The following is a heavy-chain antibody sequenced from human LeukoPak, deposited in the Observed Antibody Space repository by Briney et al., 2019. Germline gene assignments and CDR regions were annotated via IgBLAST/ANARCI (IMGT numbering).Heavy chain of an antibody. V-gene: IGHV1-2*02. Sequence: ASVKVSCKASGYTFTGYYMHWVRQAPGQGLEWMGWINPNSGGTNYARKFQGRVTMTRDTSISTAYMELSRLRSDDTAVYYCARVLEVDTAMVLGSWYWGQGTLVTVSS. D-gene: IGHD5-18*01. CDR1: GYTFTGYY. J-gene: IGHJ4*02. CDR2: INPNSGGT. CDR3: ARVLEVDTAMVLGSWY.